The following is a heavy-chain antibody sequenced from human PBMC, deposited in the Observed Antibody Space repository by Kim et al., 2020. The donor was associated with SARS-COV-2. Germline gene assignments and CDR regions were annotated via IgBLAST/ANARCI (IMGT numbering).Heavy chain of an antibody. V-gene: IGHV3-23*01. CDR3: AKGINYYYGSGSYHKSNYYGMDV. J-gene: IGHJ6*02. Sequence: GGSLRLSCAASGFTFTSFAMSWVRQAPGKGLEWVSSISGSGATTDYADSVRGRFTVSRDNSKMYLQMNSLRAEDTATYYCAKGINYYYGSGSYHKSNYYGMDVWGQGSTVTVSS. CDR2: ISGSGATT. CDR1: GFTFTSFA. D-gene: IGHD3-10*01.